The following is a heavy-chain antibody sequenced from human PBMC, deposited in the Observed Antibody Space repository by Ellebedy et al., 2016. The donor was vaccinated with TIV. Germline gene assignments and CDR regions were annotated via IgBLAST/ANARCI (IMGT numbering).Heavy chain of an antibody. Sequence: MPSETLSLTCNVSGGELTYYYWSWIRQPPGKGLEWIGYIHDSGTTKYNPSLKSRVTISVDTSKNQFSLKLSSVTAADTAVYYCASLEMATILDAFDIWGQGTKVTVSS. V-gene: IGHV4-59*01. CDR1: GGELTYYY. D-gene: IGHD5-24*01. CDR3: ASLEMATILDAFDI. CDR2: IHDSGTT. J-gene: IGHJ3*02.